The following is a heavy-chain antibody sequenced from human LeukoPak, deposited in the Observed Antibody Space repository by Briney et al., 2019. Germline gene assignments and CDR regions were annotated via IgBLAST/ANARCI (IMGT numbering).Heavy chain of an antibody. V-gene: IGHV4-39*01. D-gene: IGHD2-15*01. CDR2: IYYSGNT. CDR1: GGSISSSTYY. J-gene: IGHJ4*02. CDR3: ASQVVVAGTQYFDY. Sequence: PSETLSLTCTVSGGSISSSTYYWGWIRQPPGKGLEWIGSIYYSGNTYYNPSLKSRVTISVDTSQNQFSLKLGSVTAADTAVYYCASQVVVAGTQYFDYWGQGTLVTVSS.